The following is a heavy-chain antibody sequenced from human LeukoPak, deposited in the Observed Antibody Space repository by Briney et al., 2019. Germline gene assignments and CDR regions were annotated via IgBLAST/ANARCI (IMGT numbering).Heavy chain of an antibody. CDR3: ARDSSYDYVWGSYYYYGMDV. Sequence: SETLSLTCTVSGCSISSYYWSWIRQPPGKGLEWIGYIYYSGSTNYNPSLKSRVIISGDTSKNQFSLKLSSVTAADTAMYYCARDSSYDYVWGSYYYYGMDVWGQGTTVTVSS. CDR2: IYYSGST. D-gene: IGHD3-16*01. CDR1: GCSISSYY. J-gene: IGHJ6*02. V-gene: IGHV4-59*01.